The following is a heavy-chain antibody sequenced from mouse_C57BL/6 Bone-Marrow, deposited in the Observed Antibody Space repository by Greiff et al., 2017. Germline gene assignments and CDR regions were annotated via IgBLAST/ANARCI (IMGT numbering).Heavy chain of an antibody. J-gene: IGHJ1*03. CDR3: ARREMGIYYYGSSYFDV. D-gene: IGHD1-1*01. V-gene: IGHV1-81*01. CDR1: GYTFTSYG. Sequence: VQLQQSGAELARPGASVKLSCKASGYTFTSYGISWVKQRTGQGLEWIGEIYPRSGNTYYNEKFKGKATLTADKSSSTAYMELRSLTSEDSAVYFCARREMGIYYYGSSYFDVWGTGTTVTVSS. CDR2: IYPRSGNT.